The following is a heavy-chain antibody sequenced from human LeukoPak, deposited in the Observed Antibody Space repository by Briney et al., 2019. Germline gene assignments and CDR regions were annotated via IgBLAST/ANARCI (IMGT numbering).Heavy chain of an antibody. J-gene: IGHJ4*02. V-gene: IGHV3-15*01. D-gene: IGHD6-19*01. Sequence: GGSLRLSCAASGFTFSNAWMSWVRQAPGKGLEWVGRIKSKTDGGTTDYAAPVKGRFTISRDDSKNTLHLQMNSLKTEDTAVYYCTTRVRIAVAGIADYWGQGTLVTVSS. CDR3: TTRVRIAVAGIADY. CDR2: IKSKTDGGTT. CDR1: GFTFSNAW.